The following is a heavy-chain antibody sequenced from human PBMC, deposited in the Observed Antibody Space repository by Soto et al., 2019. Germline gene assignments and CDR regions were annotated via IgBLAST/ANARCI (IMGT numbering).Heavy chain of an antibody. V-gene: IGHV3-23*01. Sequence: GGSLRLSCAASGFTFSSYAMSWVRQAPGKGLEWVSGISSSGGGTCYADSAKGRFTISRDDAKNTLYLQMNSLRAEDTALYYCTTAFEYWGRGTLVTVSS. CDR1: GFTFSSYA. J-gene: IGHJ4*02. CDR2: ISSSGGGT. CDR3: TTAFEY. D-gene: IGHD1-1*01.